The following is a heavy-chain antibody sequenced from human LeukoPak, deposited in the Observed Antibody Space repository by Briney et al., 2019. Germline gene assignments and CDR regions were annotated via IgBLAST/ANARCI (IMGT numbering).Heavy chain of an antibody. D-gene: IGHD3-3*01. J-gene: IGHJ4*02. CDR3: ASDRYYTLDY. CDR2: INSDGSNT. CDR1: GFSFSTSW. V-gene: IGHV3-74*01. Sequence: GGSLRLSCAASGFSFSTSWMHWVRHTPEKGLVWVSRINSDGSNTIYADSVKGRFTISRENAKNTLFLQMNSLRAEDTAVYYCASDRYYTLDYWGQGTLVTVSS.